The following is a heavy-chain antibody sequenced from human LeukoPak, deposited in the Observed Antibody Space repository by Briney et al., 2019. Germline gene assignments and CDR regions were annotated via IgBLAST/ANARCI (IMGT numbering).Heavy chain of an antibody. CDR2: ISYDGSNK. V-gene: IGHV3-30*03. CDR3: GAYYDSSGYYYLPDY. CDR1: GFTFSSYG. Sequence: SGGSLRLSCAASGFTFSSYGMHWVRQAPGKGLEWVTVISYDGSNKYYADSVKGRFTISRDNSKNTLYLQMNSLRTEDTAVYYCGAYYDSSGYYYLPDYWGQGTLVTVSS. D-gene: IGHD3-22*01. J-gene: IGHJ4*02.